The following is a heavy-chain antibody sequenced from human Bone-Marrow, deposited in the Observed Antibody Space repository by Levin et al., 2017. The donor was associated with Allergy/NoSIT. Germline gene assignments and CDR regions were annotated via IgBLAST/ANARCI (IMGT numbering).Heavy chain of an antibody. CDR3: ANDVGRQLVPSALHV. D-gene: IGHD2-2*01. CDR2: IAYDGSDS. CDR1: GFPFSSYG. J-gene: IGHJ3*01. V-gene: IGHV3-30*18. Sequence: GESLKISCEASGFPFSSYGMYWVRQRPGKGLEWLSFIAYDGSDSYYGDFVKGRFTISRDHFKNTVYLQLNRLRPEDTAVYFCANDVGRQLVPSALHVWGRGTVLSVSS.